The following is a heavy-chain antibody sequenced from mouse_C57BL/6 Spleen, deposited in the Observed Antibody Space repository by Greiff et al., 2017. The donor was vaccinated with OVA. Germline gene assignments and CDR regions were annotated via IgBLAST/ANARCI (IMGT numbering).Heavy chain of an antibody. D-gene: IGHD2-4*01. CDR1: GFTFTDDY. V-gene: IGHV1-34*01. CDR2: IYPNNGGN. J-gene: IGHJ2*01. Sequence: EVQLQQSGPELVKPGASVKMSCKASGFTFTDDYMHWVKQSHGQSLEWIGYIYPNNGGNDYNQKFKGKATLTVDKSSSTAYMELRSLTSEDSAVYSCARWRNYDYYFVNRGQGTTLTVSS. CDR3: ARWRNYDYYFVN.